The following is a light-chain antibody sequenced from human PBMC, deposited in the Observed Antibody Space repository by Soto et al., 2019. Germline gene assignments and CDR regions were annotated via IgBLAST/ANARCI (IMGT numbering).Light chain of an antibody. J-gene: IGKJ2*01. CDR3: QQYNGHLLT. Sequence: DIQMTQSPSTLSASVGDTVTITCRASQSVSNWLAWYQQKPGKAPKLLIYDASSLQIGVPSRFSGRGSGTEFTLSISSLQPDDFANYYCQQYNGHLLTFGEGTKLEIK. CDR2: DAS. CDR1: QSVSNW. V-gene: IGKV1-5*01.